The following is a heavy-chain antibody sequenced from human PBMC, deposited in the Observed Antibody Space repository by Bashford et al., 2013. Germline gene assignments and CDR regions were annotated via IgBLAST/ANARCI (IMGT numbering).Heavy chain of an antibody. CDR2: ISGSTSTT. CDR3: AKHRYYDFWSGFDY. J-gene: IGHJ4*02. Sequence: GSLRLSCAASGFTFSSYAMSWVRQAPGKGLEWVATISGSTSTTYYADSVKGRLTISRDNSKNTLYVQMNSLRAEDTAVYYCAKHRYYDFWSGFDYWGQGTLVTVSS. D-gene: IGHD3-3*01. CDR1: GFTFSSYA. V-gene: IGHV3-23*01.